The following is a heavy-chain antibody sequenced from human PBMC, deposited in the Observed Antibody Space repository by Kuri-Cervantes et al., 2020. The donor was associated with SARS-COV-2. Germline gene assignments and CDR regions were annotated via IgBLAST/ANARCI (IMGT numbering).Heavy chain of an antibody. CDR2: IYSGGST. V-gene: IGHV3-53*01. D-gene: IGHD1-26*01. J-gene: IGHJ5*02. CDR3: AKDQWEVLLDNWFDP. Sequence: GESLKISCAASGFTVSSNYMSWVRQAPGKGLEWVSVIYSGGSTYYADSVKGRFTISRDNSKNTLYLQMNGLRAEDTAIYYCAKDQWEVLLDNWFDPWGQGTLVTVYS. CDR1: GFTVSSNY.